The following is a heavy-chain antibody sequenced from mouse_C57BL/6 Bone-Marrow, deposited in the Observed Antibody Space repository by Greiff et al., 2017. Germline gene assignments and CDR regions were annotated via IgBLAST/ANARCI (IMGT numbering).Heavy chain of an antibody. V-gene: IGHV1-26*01. D-gene: IGHD3-2*02. CDR2: INPNNGGT. CDR1: GYTFTDYY. Sequence: VQLQQSGPELVKPGASVKISCKASGYTFTDYYMNWVKQSHGKSLEWIGDINPNNGGTSYNQKFKGKATLTVDKSSSTAYMERRSLTSEDSAVYYCATSSGYILYWYFDVWGTGTTVTVSS. CDR3: ATSSGYILYWYFDV. J-gene: IGHJ1*03.